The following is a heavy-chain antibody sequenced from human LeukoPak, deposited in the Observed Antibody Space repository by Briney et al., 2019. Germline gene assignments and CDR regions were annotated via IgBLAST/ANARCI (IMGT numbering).Heavy chain of an antibody. D-gene: IGHD6-13*01. J-gene: IGHJ5*02. CDR2: ISGNGVST. Sequence: GGSLRLSCSASGFTFSTYPMHWVRQGPGKGLEYVSAISGNGVSTYYADSVKGRFIISRDNSKNTLYLQMRSLRTEDTAVYYCVKDFGSSWFNWFDLWGQGTLVTVSS. V-gene: IGHV3-64D*06. CDR1: GFTFSTYP. CDR3: VKDFGSSWFNWFDL.